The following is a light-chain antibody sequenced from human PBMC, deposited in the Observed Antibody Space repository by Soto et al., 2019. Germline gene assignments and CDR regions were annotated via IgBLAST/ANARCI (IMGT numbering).Light chain of an antibody. CDR1: QSISGY. CDR2: AAS. J-gene: IGKJ5*01. CDR3: QQSYSTPIT. Sequence: DIQMTQSPSSLSASVGDRVSITCRASQSISGYLNWYQQKPGKAPNLLIYAASNLQSGVPSRFSGSGSGTDYTLTISRLQPEDFATYYCQQSYSTPITFGQGTRLE. V-gene: IGKV1-39*01.